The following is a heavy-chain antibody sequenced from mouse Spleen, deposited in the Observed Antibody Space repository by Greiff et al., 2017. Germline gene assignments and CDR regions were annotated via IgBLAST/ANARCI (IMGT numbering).Heavy chain of an antibody. J-gene: IGHJ2*01. CDR3: ARNRYDGYYFDY. Sequence: EVMLVESGGGLVKPGGSLKLSCAASGFTFSDYGMAWVRQAPGKGPEWVAFISNLAYSIYYADTVTGRFTISRENAKNTLYLEMSSLRSEDTAMYYCARNRYDGYYFDYWGQGTTLTVSS. V-gene: IGHV5-15*01. CDR1: GFTFSDYG. CDR2: ISNLAYSI. D-gene: IGHD2-14*01.